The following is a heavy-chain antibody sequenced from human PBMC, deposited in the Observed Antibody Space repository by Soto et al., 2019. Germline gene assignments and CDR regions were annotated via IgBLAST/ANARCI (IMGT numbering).Heavy chain of an antibody. D-gene: IGHD1-26*01. Sequence: EVQLVESGGGLVKPGGSLRLSCAASGFTFTSHNIYWFRQAPGKGLEWVSSISPYDHSFYYADSVKGRFTVSKDNAKSSVFLQMDSLRAEDTAIYYCARERSTISRACNWGQGTLVTVSS. CDR3: ARERSTISRACN. CDR1: GFTFTSHN. CDR2: ISPYDHSF. V-gene: IGHV3-21*02. J-gene: IGHJ4*02.